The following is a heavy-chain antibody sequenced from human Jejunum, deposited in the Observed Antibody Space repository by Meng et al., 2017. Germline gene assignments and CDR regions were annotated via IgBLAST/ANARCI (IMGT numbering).Heavy chain of an antibody. CDR2: ITSGGGTT. CDR1: GFTLSNFG. Sequence: GGSLRLSCVASGFTLSNFGMNWIRQTPGKGLEWVSAITSGGGTTFYASSVEGRFTISRDSSKNTLFLQMNSLRVEDTAVYYCAKEGSYYSSSGSYGAFDIWGQGTMVTVSS. J-gene: IGHJ3*02. V-gene: IGHV3-23*01. CDR3: AKEGSYYSSSGSYGAFDI. D-gene: IGHD3-10*01.